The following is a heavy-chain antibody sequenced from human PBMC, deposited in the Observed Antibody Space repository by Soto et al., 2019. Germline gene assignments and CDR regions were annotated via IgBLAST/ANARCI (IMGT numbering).Heavy chain of an antibody. CDR1: GGTFSSYA. J-gene: IGHJ6*03. Sequence: ASVKVSCKASGGTFSSYAISWVRQPPGQGLEWMGGIILIFGTANYAQKFQGRVTITADESTSTAYMELSSLRSEDPDVYYCARGKHGPGSWSSYYDMDVWGKGTMVTVSS. CDR3: ARGKHGPGSWSSYYDMDV. D-gene: IGHD6-13*01. CDR2: IILIFGTA. V-gene: IGHV1-69*13.